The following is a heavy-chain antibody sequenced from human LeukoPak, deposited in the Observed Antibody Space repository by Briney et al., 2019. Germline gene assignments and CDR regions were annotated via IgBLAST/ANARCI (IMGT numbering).Heavy chain of an antibody. CDR3: TRKGSRWDCLVDY. V-gene: IGHV3-21*01. Sequence: PGGSLRLSCAASGFTFSSYAMSWVRQAPGKGLGWVSSITSSGRYIYYADSVKGRFTISRDNSENSLYLQIDSLTAEDTAVYYCTRKGSRWDCLVDYWGQGTRVAVSP. CDR1: GFTFSSYA. J-gene: IGHJ4*02. CDR2: ITSSGRYI. D-gene: IGHD1-26*01.